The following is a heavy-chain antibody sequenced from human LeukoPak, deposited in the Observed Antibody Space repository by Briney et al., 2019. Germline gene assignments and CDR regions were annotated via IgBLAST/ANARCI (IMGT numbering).Heavy chain of an antibody. D-gene: IGHD3-16*01. CDR3: ARGVGGGLRQYYYYYMDV. V-gene: IGHV1-8*03. J-gene: IGHJ6*03. Sequence: GASVKVSCKASGYTFTSYDINWVRQATGQGLEWMGWMNPNSGNTGYAQKFQGRVTITRNTSISTAYTELSSLRSEDTAVYYCARGVGGGLRQYYYYYMDVWGKGTTVTVSS. CDR2: MNPNSGNT. CDR1: GYTFTSYD.